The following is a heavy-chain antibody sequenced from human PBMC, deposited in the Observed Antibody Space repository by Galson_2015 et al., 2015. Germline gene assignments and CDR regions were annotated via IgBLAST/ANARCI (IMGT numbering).Heavy chain of an antibody. Sequence: SLRLSCAASGFTFSSHCMNWVRQAPGKGLEWVSSISSRSRNINYADSVKGRFTISRDNAKNSLYLQMNSLRPEDTAVYYCSSAGRGRAVAWSFDYWGQGTLVTVSS. J-gene: IGHJ4*02. V-gene: IGHV3-21*01. CDR1: GFTFSSHC. CDR3: SSAGRGRAVAWSFDY. D-gene: IGHD6-19*01. CDR2: ISSRSRNI.